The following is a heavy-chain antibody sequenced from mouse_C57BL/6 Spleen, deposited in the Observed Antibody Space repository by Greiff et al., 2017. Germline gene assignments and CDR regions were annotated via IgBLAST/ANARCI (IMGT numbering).Heavy chain of an antibody. J-gene: IGHJ4*01. CDR3: ARRDYYGSSYAMDY. CDR2: IYPGDGDT. CDR1: GYAFSSSW. Sequence: QVQLQQSGPELVKPGASVKISCKASGYAFSSSWMNWVKQRPGTGLEWIGRIYPGDGDTNYNGKFKGKATLTADKSSSTAYMQLSSLTSEDSAVYFCARRDYYGSSYAMDYWGQGTSVTVSS. V-gene: IGHV1-82*01. D-gene: IGHD1-1*01.